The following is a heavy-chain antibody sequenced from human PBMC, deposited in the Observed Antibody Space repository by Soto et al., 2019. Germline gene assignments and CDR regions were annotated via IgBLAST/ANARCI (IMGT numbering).Heavy chain of an antibody. CDR3: ARSPGVFDY. Sequence: QVQLVQSGAEVKKPGSSVKVSCKASGGTFSSLAISWVRQAPGQGLEWMGGLVPVLGTTTYAQKFQDRVTITADKSTSTSYMELSRLISEDTAVYYCARSPGVFDYWGQGTLVTVSS. D-gene: IGHD3-10*01. V-gene: IGHV1-69*06. CDR2: LVPVLGTT. CDR1: GGTFSSLA. J-gene: IGHJ4*02.